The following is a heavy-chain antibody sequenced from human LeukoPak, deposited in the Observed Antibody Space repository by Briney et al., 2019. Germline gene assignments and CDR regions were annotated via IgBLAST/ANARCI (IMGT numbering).Heavy chain of an antibody. CDR3: ALDGYNSYFFDY. CDR2: INNDGSST. D-gene: IGHD5-24*01. J-gene: IGHJ4*02. CDR1: GFTFSSYW. V-gene: IGHV3-74*01. Sequence: PGGSLRLSCAASGFTFSSYWMHWVRQAPGKGLVWVSRINNDGSSTNYADSVKGRFTISRDNAKSTLYLQMNSLRAEDTAVYYCALDGYNSYFFDYWGQGTLVTVSS.